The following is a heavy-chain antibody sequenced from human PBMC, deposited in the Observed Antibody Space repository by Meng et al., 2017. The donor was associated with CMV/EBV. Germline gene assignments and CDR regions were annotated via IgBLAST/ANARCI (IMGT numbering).Heavy chain of an antibody. CDR2: IYYSGST. J-gene: IGHJ5*02. CDR3: ARDLDSRITIFGVVTSGNWFDP. V-gene: IGHV4-39*07. D-gene: IGHD3-3*01. Sequence: SETLSLTCTVSGGSISSSSYYWGWIRQPPGKGLEWIGSIYYSGSTYYNPSLKSRVTISVDTSKNQFSLKLSSVTAADTAVYYCARDLDSRITIFGVVTSGNWFDPWGQGTLVTVSS. CDR1: GGSISSSSYY.